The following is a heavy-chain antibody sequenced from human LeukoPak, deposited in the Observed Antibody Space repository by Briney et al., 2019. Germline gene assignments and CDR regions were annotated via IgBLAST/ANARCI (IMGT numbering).Heavy chain of an antibody. CDR3: ARCSPLGWNWFYA. CDR1: GGTLSGYY. D-gene: IGHD5-24*01. CDR2: INHSGST. J-gene: IGHJ5*02. Sequence: SETLSLTCAVYGGTLSGYYWSWIRQPPGKGLEWIGEINHSGSTNYNPSLKSRVTISVDTSKNQFSLKLSTRTAADAAVYYCARCSPLGWNWFYAWGQGTLVTVSS. V-gene: IGHV4-34*01.